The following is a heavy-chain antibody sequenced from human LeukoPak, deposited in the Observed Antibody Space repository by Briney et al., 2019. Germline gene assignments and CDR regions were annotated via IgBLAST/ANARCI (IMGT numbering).Heavy chain of an antibody. CDR2: IDASGST. Sequence: SETLSLTCTVSGDSIRIDSLFWSWIRQPAGKGLEWIGRIDASGSTNYSPSLKSRVTMSVDTSKNQFSLKLSSVTAADTAVYYCARDWYCSSTSCPGSTSLLDIWGQGTMVTVSS. D-gene: IGHD2-2*01. J-gene: IGHJ3*02. V-gene: IGHV4-61*02. CDR1: GDSIRIDSLF. CDR3: ARDWYCSSTSCPGSTSLLDI.